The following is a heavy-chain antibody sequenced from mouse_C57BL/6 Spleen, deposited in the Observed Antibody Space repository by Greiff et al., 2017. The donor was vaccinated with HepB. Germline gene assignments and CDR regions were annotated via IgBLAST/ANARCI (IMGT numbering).Heavy chain of an antibody. Sequence: QVQLQQPGAELVRPGTSVKLSCKASGYTFTSYWMHWVKQRPGQGLEWIGVIDPSDSYTNYNQKFKGKATLTVDTSSSTAYMQLSSLTSEDSAVYYCARSGNWDDYWGQGTTLTVSS. D-gene: IGHD4-1*01. J-gene: IGHJ2*01. CDR1: GYTFTSYW. CDR3: ARSGNWDDY. V-gene: IGHV1-59*01. CDR2: IDPSDSYT.